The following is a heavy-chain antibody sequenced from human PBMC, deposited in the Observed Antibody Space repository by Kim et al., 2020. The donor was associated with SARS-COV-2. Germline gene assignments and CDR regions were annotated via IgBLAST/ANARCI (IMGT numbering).Heavy chain of an antibody. Sequence: SETLSLTCTVSGGSISSGSYYWSWIRQTAGKGLEWIGHIYTSGSTNYNPSLKSRVTKSVDTSKNQFSLKLSSVTAADTAVYYCAREAALDLMRYYYYGMDVWGQGTTVTVSS. CDR2: IYTSGST. V-gene: IGHV4-61*09. J-gene: IGHJ6*02. CDR1: GGSISSGSYY. D-gene: IGHD6-13*01. CDR3: AREAALDLMRYYYYGMDV.